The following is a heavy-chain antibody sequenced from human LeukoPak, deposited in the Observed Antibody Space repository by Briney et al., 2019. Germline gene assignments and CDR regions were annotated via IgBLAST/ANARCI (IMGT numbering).Heavy chain of an antibody. Sequence: ASVKVSCKVSVYTLTELSMHWVQRAPGKGLEWMGGFDPEDGETIYAQKFQGRVTMTEDTSTDTAYMELSSLRSEDTAVYYCATAVVDGSGSYHGLDYWGQGTLVTVSS. CDR1: VYTLTELS. CDR3: ATAVVDGSGSYHGLDY. D-gene: IGHD3-10*01. J-gene: IGHJ4*02. CDR2: FDPEDGET. V-gene: IGHV1-24*01.